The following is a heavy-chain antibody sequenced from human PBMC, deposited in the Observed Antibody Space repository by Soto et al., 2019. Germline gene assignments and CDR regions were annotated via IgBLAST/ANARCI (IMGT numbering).Heavy chain of an antibody. J-gene: IGHJ6*02. V-gene: IGHV4-4*07. D-gene: IGHD3-3*01. Sequence: SETLSLTCTVSGRSISSYYWSWIRQPAGKGLEWIGRIYTSGSTNYNPSLKSRVTMSVDTSKNQFSLKLSSVTAADTAVYYCARDWYDFPPYYYYYGMDVWGQGTTVTVSS. CDR1: GRSISSYY. CDR3: ARDWYDFPPYYYYYGMDV. CDR2: IYTSGST.